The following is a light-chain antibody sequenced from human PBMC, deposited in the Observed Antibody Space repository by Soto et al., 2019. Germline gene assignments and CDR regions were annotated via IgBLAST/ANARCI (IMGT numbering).Light chain of an antibody. V-gene: IGKV1-5*01. CDR3: QQYNSYSST. CDR2: DAS. J-gene: IGKJ1*01. CDR1: QSISSW. Sequence: DIQMTQSPSTLSPSVGDRVTITCRASQSISSWLAWYQQKPGKAPKLLIYDASSLESGVPSRFSGSGSGTEFTLTISSLQPDDFATYYCQQYNSYSSTFGQGTKVEIK.